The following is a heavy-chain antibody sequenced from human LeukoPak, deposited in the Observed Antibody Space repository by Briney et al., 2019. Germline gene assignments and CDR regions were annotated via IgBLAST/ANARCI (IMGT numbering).Heavy chain of an antibody. CDR1: GDSTSNFY. D-gene: IGHD2-8*01. CDR2: IHYSGTS. CDR3: ALAPNSNWFDF. Sequence: SETLSLTCTVSGDSTSNFYWNWIRQSPGKGLGWIGNIHYSGTSVYNPSLNSRGTISIDTSRRQFFLKLNSVTAADTAVYFCALAPNSNWFDFWGPGTLVTVSS. J-gene: IGHJ5*01. V-gene: IGHV4-59*03.